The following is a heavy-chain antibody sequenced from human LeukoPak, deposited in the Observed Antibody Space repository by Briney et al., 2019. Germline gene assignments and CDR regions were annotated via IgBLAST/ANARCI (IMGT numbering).Heavy chain of an antibody. CDR1: GYTFTSYD. J-gene: IGHJ3*02. Sequence: ASVKVSCKASGYTFTSYDINWVRQATGQGLEWMGWMNPNSGNTGYAQKFQGRVTMTRDTSISTAYMELSRLRSDDTAVYYCARDPDDRSGLDAFETWGQGTKVTVS. D-gene: IGHD3-22*01. V-gene: IGHV1-8*01. CDR2: MNPNSGNT. CDR3: ARDPDDRSGLDAFET.